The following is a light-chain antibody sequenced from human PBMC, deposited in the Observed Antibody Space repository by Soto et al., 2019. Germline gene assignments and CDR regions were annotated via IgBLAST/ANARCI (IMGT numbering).Light chain of an antibody. CDR1: QSVSNNY. CDR2: GAS. Sequence: MVFTHAPGALSLSPVERATLSCRASQSVSNNYLAWYQQKPGQAPRLLIYGASNRATGIPDRFSGSGSGTDFTLTISRLETEDFAVYYCQQYGSSGTFGQGTKVDIK. CDR3: QQYGSSGT. V-gene: IGKV3-20*01. J-gene: IGKJ1*01.